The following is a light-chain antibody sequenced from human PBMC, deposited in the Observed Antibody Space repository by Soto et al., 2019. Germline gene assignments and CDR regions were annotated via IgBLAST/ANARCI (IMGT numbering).Light chain of an antibody. Sequence: QTVVTQEPSFSVSPGGTVILTCGLTSGSVSTSYYPSWYQQSPGLAPRTLIYNTTTRSSVVPDRFSGSILVNKAALTITWAQSDDEADYLCALYVGSGTVVFGGGTQLTVL. J-gene: IGLJ2*01. CDR1: SGSVSTSYY. V-gene: IGLV8-61*01. CDR2: NTT. CDR3: ALYVGSGTVV.